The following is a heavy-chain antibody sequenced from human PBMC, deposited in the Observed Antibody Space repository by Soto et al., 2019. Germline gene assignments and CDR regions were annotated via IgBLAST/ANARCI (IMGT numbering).Heavy chain of an antibody. CDR2: IYYSGST. CDR3: ARGFSLSGSYLFDY. Sequence: SETLSLTCTVSGGSISSSSYYWGWIRQPPGKGLEWIGSIYYSGSTYYNPSLKSRVTISVDTSKNQFSLKLSSVTAADTAVYYCARGFSLSGSYLFDYWGQGTLVTVSS. V-gene: IGHV4-39*07. CDR1: GGSISSSSYY. D-gene: IGHD5-12*01. J-gene: IGHJ4*02.